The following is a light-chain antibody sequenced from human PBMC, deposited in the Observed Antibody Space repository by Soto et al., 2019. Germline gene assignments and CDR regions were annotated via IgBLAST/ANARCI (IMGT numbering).Light chain of an antibody. CDR2: AAS. CDR3: QQLNSFPIT. Sequence: EIQLTQAPSFLSASAGDAVNITCRASQDIRSYLAWYQQKAGRAPKLLIYAASTLQSEVPSRFSGSGSGTEFTLTISSLQPEEFATYYCQQLNSFPITFGQGTKVDIK. J-gene: IGKJ1*01. V-gene: IGKV1-9*01. CDR1: QDIRSY.